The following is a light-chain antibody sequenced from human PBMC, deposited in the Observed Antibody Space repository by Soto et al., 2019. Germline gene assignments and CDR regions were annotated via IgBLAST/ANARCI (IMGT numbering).Light chain of an antibody. Sequence: DIQMPQSPSSLSASVGDRVTITCKASQDITNYLNWYQQKPWKAPQLLIYDASNLETGVPSRFSGSGSGTDFTFTISSLQPEDIATYYCQQYDYLPLTFGGGTKVEIE. V-gene: IGKV1-33*01. CDR3: QQYDYLPLT. J-gene: IGKJ4*01. CDR1: QDITNY. CDR2: DAS.